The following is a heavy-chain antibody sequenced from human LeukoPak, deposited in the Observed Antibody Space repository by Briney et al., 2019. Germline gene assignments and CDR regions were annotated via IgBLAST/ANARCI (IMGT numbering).Heavy chain of an antibody. CDR1: AFAFSSYT. D-gene: IGHD3-9*01. CDR2: ISSSSTI. J-gene: IGHJ3*02. Sequence: GGSLRLSCAASAFAFSSYTMNWVRQAPGRGLEWVSSISSSSTIYYADSVKGRFTISRDNAKNSLYLQMNSLRAEDTAVYYCARELDYDILTGYGFDAFDIWGQGTMVTVSS. CDR3: ARELDYDILTGYGFDAFDI. V-gene: IGHV3-69-1*01.